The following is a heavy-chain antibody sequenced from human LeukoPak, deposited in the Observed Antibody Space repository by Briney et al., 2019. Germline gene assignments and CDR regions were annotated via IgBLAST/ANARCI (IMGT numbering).Heavy chain of an antibody. D-gene: IGHD5-24*01. J-gene: IGHJ3*02. Sequence: ASVKVSCKVSGYTLTELSMHWVRQAPGKGLEWMGGFDPEDGETIYAQKLQGRVTMTTDTSTSTAYMELRSLRSDDTAVYYCARADGYSYRSDAFDIWGQGTMVTVSS. CDR1: GYTLTELS. CDR2: FDPEDGET. CDR3: ARADGYSYRSDAFDI. V-gene: IGHV1-24*01.